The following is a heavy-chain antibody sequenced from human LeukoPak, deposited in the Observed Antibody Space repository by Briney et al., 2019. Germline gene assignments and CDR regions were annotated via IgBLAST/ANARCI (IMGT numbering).Heavy chain of an antibody. CDR1: GGSISSYY. CDR3: ARAGPGSSSLWPWLN. V-gene: IGHV4-59*12. CDR2: IYYSGST. J-gene: IGHJ4*02. Sequence: SETLSLTCTVSGGSISSYYWSWIRQPPGKGLEWIGYIYYSGSTYYNPSLKSRVTISVDTSKNQFSLKLSSVTAADTAVYYCARAGPGSSSLWPWLNWGQGTLVTVSS. D-gene: IGHD6-6*01.